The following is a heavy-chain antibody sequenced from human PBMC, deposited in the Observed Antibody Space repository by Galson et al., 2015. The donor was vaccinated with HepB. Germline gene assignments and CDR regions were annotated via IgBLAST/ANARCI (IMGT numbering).Heavy chain of an antibody. J-gene: IGHJ4*02. V-gene: IGHV1-18*04. D-gene: IGHD6-6*01. CDR3: ARDRSHFLDY. CDR2: ISINSGNT. CDR1: GYIFTTNG. Sequence: SVKVSCKASGYIFTTNGISWVRQAPGQGLEWLGWISINSGNTNYVERLQGRVTMTRDTSTSTTYMELRRLISDDTAVYYCARDRSHFLDYWGQGTLVTVSS.